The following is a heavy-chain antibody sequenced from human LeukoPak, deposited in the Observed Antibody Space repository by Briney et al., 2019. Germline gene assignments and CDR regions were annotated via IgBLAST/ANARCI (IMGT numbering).Heavy chain of an antibody. V-gene: IGHV3-33*01. CDR1: GFTFSSYG. Sequence: PGGSLRLSCTASGFTFSSYGMHWVRQAPGKGLEWVAVIWNDGINKFYAHSVKGRFTISRDSSKDTVYLQMNNLGAEDTAVYYCATYISVWYYFDYWSQGTLVAVST. J-gene: IGHJ4*02. CDR3: ATYISVWYYFDY. CDR2: IWNDGINK. D-gene: IGHD6-19*01.